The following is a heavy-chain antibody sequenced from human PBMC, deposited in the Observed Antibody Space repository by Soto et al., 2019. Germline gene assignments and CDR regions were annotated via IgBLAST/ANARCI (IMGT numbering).Heavy chain of an antibody. CDR2: ISIGGGST. D-gene: IGHD2-15*01. Sequence: EVQLLESGGGLVQPGGSLRLSCAASGFTFSRFDMSWVRQAPGKGLQWVAGISIGGGSTYYTDSVKGRFTISRDNAENTLYLQMNSLRGEDTAVYYCAKTVSIAVVAAPNFDSWGQGTLVTVSS. CDR1: GFTFSRFD. J-gene: IGHJ4*02. V-gene: IGHV3-23*01. CDR3: AKTVSIAVVAAPNFDS.